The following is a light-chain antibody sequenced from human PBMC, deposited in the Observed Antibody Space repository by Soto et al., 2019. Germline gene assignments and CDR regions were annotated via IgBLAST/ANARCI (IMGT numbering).Light chain of an antibody. V-gene: IGKV3-11*01. CDR3: QQRSNWPPWT. Sequence: EIVLTQSPATLSLSPGERATLSCRASQSVSSYLAWYQQKPGQAPRLLIYVASNRATGIPARFSGSGSGTDFTLTISSLEPEDFAVYYCQQRSNWPPWTFGQGNKVEIK. CDR2: VAS. CDR1: QSVSSY. J-gene: IGKJ1*01.